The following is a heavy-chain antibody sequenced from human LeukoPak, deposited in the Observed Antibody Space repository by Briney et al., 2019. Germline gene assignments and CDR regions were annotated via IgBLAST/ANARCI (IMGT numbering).Heavy chain of an antibody. CDR1: GFTFSTYS. V-gene: IGHV3-48*02. Sequence: GGSLRLSCAASGFTFSTYSMNWVRQAPGRGLEWVSYITGSSNTISYADSVKGRFTMSRDNAKNSLYLQMNSLRDEDTAVYYCARDKDYAFDIWGQGTMITVFS. CDR3: ARDKDYAFDI. CDR2: ITGSSNTI. J-gene: IGHJ3*02.